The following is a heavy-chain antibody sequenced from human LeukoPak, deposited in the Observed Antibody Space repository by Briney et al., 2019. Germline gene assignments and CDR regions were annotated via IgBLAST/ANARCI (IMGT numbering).Heavy chain of an antibody. V-gene: IGHV1-8*01. CDR1: GYTFTSYD. CDR3: ARVTRRYSSGWYRDDY. CDR2: MSPNSGDT. D-gene: IGHD6-19*01. J-gene: IGHJ4*02. Sequence: ASVKVSCKASGYTFTSYDFNWVRQATGQRPEWMGWMSPNSGDTGYAQKFQDRVTMTRNTSISTAYMELRSLRSDDTAVYYCARVTRRYSSGWYRDDYWGQGTLVTVSS.